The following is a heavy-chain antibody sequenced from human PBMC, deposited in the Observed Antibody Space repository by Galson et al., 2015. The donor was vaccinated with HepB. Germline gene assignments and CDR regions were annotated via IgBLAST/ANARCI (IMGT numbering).Heavy chain of an antibody. Sequence: TNYHFHWVRQAPGQGPEWMGKIFAGGGSTRYAERFQGRVTLTRDSSTSTIYMEVSSLRSDDTAVYYCARDSGIAGADDYWGQGTLVTVSS. CDR2: IFAGGGST. D-gene: IGHD6-13*01. CDR3: ARDSGIAGADDY. CDR1: TNYH. V-gene: IGHV1-46*01. J-gene: IGHJ4*02.